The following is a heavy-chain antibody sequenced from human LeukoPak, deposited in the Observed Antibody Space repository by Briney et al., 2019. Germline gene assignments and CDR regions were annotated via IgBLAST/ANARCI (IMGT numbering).Heavy chain of an antibody. CDR1: GFTFSNAW. CDR2: IKSKTDGGTT. D-gene: IGHD3-16*02. CDR3: TTEASTWGSYRPFDY. J-gene: IGHJ4*02. V-gene: IGHV3-15*01. Sequence: GGSLRLSCAASGFTFSNAWMSWVRQAPGKGLEWVGRIKSKTDGGTTDYAAPVKGRFTISRDDSKNTLYLQMNSLKTEDTAVYYCTTEASTWGSYRPFDYWGQGTLVTVSS.